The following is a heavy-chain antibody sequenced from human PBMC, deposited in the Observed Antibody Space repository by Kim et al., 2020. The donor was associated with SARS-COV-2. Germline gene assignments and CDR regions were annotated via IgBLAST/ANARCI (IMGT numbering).Heavy chain of an antibody. Sequence: ASVKVSCKVSGYTLTELSMHWVRQAPGKGLEWMGGFDPEDGETIYAQKFQGRVTMTEDTSTDTAYMELSSLRSEDTAVYYCAIGRIINRPYGSGSQNWVDPWGQGTLVTVSS. CDR1: GYTLTELS. CDR3: AIGRIINRPYGSGSQNWVDP. D-gene: IGHD3-10*01. V-gene: IGHV1-24*01. J-gene: IGHJ5*02. CDR2: FDPEDGET.